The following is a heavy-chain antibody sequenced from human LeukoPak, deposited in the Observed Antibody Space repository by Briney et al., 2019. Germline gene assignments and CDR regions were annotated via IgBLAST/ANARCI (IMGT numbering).Heavy chain of an antibody. D-gene: IGHD2-15*01. V-gene: IGHV3-13*01. J-gene: IGHJ3*02. CDR1: GSTFSSYD. CDR3: ARGHLPVVDGDSLSDAFDI. Sequence: GGSLRLFCAASGSTFSSYDMHWVRQAAGKGLEWVSGIGTTGDTYYPGSVKGRFSISRENAKNSLYLQINSLRVEDTAVYYCARGHLPVVDGDSLSDAFDIWGQGTMVTVSS. CDR2: IGTTGDT.